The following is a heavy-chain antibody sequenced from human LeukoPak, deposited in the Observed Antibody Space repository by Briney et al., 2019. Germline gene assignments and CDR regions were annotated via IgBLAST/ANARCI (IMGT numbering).Heavy chain of an antibody. CDR1: GFTFSSYS. D-gene: IGHD3-16*01. J-gene: IGHJ4*02. V-gene: IGHV3-48*01. CDR2: ISSSSSTI. Sequence: GGSLRLSCAASGFTFSSYSMNWVRQAPGKGLEWVSYISSSSSTIYYADSVKGRFTISRDNSKSTLSLQMNRLRAEDTALYYCATYDDTGYLTYWGQGTLVIVSS. CDR3: ATYDDTGYLTY.